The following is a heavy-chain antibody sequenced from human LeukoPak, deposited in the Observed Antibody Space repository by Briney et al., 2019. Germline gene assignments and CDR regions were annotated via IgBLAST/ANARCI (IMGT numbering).Heavy chain of an antibody. CDR3: AKQIEESAYGPIDY. CDR1: GFTFSSYA. J-gene: IGHJ4*02. Sequence: PGGSLRLSCAASGFTFSSYAMSWVRQAPGKGLEWVSAISGSGGSTYYADSVKGRFTISRDNSKNTLYLQMNSLRAEDTAVYFCAKQIEESAYGPIDYWGQGTLVTVSS. V-gene: IGHV3-23*01. D-gene: IGHD3-3*01. CDR2: ISGSGGST.